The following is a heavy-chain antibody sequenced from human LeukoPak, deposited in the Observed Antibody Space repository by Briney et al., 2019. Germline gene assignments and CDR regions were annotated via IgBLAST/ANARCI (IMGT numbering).Heavy chain of an antibody. D-gene: IGHD4-23*01. V-gene: IGHV3-21*01. J-gene: IGHJ6*03. CDR1: GFTFSSYS. CDR2: MSNGTSYT. Sequence: GGSLRLSCAASGFTFSSYSMNCVRQAPGKGLEWVSSMSNGTSYTYYADSVKGRFTISRDNAKNSLYLQMNSLRAEDTAVYYCARFKLSYYYHMDVWGKGTTVTVSS. CDR3: ARFKLSYYYHMDV.